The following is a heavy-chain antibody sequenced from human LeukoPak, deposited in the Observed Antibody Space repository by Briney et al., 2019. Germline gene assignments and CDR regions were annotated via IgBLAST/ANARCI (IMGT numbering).Heavy chain of an antibody. J-gene: IGHJ4*02. D-gene: IGHD6-19*01. CDR2: IRYDGSNK. CDR3: ARDLHSSGWYGGLDY. CDR1: GFTFSSYG. Sequence: GGSLRLSCAASGFTFSSYGMHWVRQAPGKGLEWVAFIRYDGSNKYYADSVKGRFTISRDNSKNTLYLQMNSLRAEDTAVYYCARDLHSSGWYGGLDYWGQGTLVTVSS. V-gene: IGHV3-30*02.